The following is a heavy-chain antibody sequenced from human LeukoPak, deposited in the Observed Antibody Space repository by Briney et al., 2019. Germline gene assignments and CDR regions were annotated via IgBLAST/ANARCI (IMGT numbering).Heavy chain of an antibody. CDR3: ARDERLLSFLK. V-gene: IGHV3-23*01. D-gene: IGHD3-3*01. Sequence: PGGSLRLSCATSGFTFSSYAMSWVRQAPGKGLEWVSTISPSGGVTFYSDSVRGRFTISRDNSKNTLYLQMNSLRAEDTAIYYCARDERLLSFLKWGQGTLVTVSS. CDR1: GFTFSSYA. J-gene: IGHJ4*02. CDR2: ISPSGGVT.